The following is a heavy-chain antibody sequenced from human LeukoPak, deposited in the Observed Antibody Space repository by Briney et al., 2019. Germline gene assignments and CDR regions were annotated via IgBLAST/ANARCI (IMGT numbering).Heavy chain of an antibody. CDR1: GFTFDDYG. V-gene: IGHV3-20*04. D-gene: IGHD3-3*01. Sequence: RAGGSLRLSCAASGFTFDDYGMSWVRHAPGKGLEWVSGINWNGGSTVYADSVKGRFTISRDNAKNSLYLQMNSLRAEDTALYYCARDDGRITIFGVVIVSGAFDIWGQGTMVTVSS. J-gene: IGHJ3*02. CDR2: INWNGGST. CDR3: ARDDGRITIFGVVIVSGAFDI.